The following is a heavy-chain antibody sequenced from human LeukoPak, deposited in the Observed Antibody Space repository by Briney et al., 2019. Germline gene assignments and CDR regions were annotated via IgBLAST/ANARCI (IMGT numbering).Heavy chain of an antibody. Sequence: SETLSLTCTVSGGSISSYYWSWIRQPAGKGLEWIGRIYSSGSTNFNPSLKSRVTMSVDTSKNQFSLRLSSVTAADTAVYYCAREDHNWVHDAFDIWGQGTMVTVSS. CDR1: GGSISSYY. J-gene: IGHJ3*02. CDR3: AREDHNWVHDAFDI. V-gene: IGHV4-4*07. D-gene: IGHD1-20*01. CDR2: IYSSGST.